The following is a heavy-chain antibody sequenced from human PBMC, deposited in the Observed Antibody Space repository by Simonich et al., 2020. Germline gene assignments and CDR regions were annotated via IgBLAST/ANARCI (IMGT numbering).Heavy chain of an antibody. J-gene: IGHJ4*02. D-gene: IGHD3-10*01. Sequence: EVQLVESGGGLVQPGGSLKLSCAASGFTFSGSAMHWVRQASGKGLDWVGRIRSKANSYATAYDASVKGRFTISRDDSKNTAYLQMNSLKTEDTAVYYCTRFDYYSSGSYYFDYWGQGTLVTVSS. CDR3: TRFDYYSSGSYYFDY. V-gene: IGHV3-73*02. CDR1: GFTFSGSA. CDR2: IRSKANSYAT.